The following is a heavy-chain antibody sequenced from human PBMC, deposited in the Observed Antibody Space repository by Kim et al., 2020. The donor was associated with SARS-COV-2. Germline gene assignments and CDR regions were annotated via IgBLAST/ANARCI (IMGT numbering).Heavy chain of an antibody. J-gene: IGHJ4*02. CDR3: AKLKFGAWFYGAYDY. V-gene: IGHV3-23*01. Sequence: GPVKGRFTISRDNSKNTLYLQMNSLRAGDTALYYCAKLKFGAWFYGAYDYWGQGTLVTVSS. D-gene: IGHD4-17*01.